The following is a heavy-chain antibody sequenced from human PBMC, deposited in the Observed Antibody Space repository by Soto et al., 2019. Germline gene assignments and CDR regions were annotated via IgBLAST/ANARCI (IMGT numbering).Heavy chain of an antibody. CDR3: ARDQGYVGFDY. D-gene: IGHD5-12*01. Sequence: EVQLVESGGGLVQPGGSLSLSCAASGFTISSYWMHWVRQAPGKGLVWVSRINSDGSSTNYADSVKGRFTISRDNAKNTLYLQMYSLRVEDTAVYYCARDQGYVGFDYWGQGTLVTVSS. J-gene: IGHJ4*02. V-gene: IGHV3-74*01. CDR2: INSDGSST. CDR1: GFTISSYW.